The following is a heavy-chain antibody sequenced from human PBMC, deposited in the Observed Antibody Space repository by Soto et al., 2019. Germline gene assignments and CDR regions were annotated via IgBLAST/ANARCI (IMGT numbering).Heavy chain of an antibody. Sequence: XETLALTFTVSGGSISSSSDYGGWIRQPPEKGLEWIGTIFYSGSTHYNPSLKSRVTISVDTSKNHFSLKLRSVTAADTAVYYCARNSRRYFYDTSSPKAIDYWGQGTLVTVSS. CDR3: ARNSRRYFYDTSSPKAIDY. D-gene: IGHD3-22*01. V-gene: IGHV4-39*02. CDR2: IFYSGST. J-gene: IGHJ4*02. CDR1: GGSISSSSDY.